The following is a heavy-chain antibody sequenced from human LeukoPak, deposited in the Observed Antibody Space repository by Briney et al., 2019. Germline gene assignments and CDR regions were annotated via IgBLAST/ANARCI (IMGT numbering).Heavy chain of an antibody. D-gene: IGHD3-3*01. CDR2: IYYGGST. CDR1: GGSISGGSYY. Sequence: PSETLSLTCTVSGGSISGGSYYWGWVRQPPGRGLEWVGSIYYGGSTYYNPSLKSRVTISVDTSKNQFSLKLSSVTAAPPAAHYCARGQYYTNKHCHKYFQPWGQGTLVTVSS. CDR3: ARGQYYTNKHCHKYFQP. J-gene: IGHJ1*01. V-gene: IGHV4-39*07.